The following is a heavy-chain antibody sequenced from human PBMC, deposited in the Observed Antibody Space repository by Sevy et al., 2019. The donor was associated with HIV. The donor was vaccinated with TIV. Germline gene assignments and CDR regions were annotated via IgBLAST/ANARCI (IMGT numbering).Heavy chain of an antibody. J-gene: IGHJ4*02. CDR1: EFTVSSHY. D-gene: IGHD3-22*01. V-gene: IGHV3-53*01. Sequence: GGSLRLSCAASEFTVSSHYMSWVRQAPGKGLEWVSVIYTGGLTYYADSVKGRFTISRDIPKNTLYLQMNSLRAGDTAVYYCARGGRYYESSGYLDYWGQGTLVTVSS. CDR3: ARGGRYYESSGYLDY. CDR2: IYTGGLT.